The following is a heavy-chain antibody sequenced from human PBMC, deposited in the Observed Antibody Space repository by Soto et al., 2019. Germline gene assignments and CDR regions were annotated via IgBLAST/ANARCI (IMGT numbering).Heavy chain of an antibody. CDR2: ISGSGGST. J-gene: IGHJ4*02. CDR3: AKSPLTAWAGTEFDY. CDR1: GFTFSSYA. Sequence: GGSLRLSXAASGFTFSSYAMSWVRQAPGKGLEWVSAISGSGGSTYYADSVKGRFTISRDNSKNTLYLQMNSLRAEDTAVYNCAKSPLTAWAGTEFDYWGQGTLVTVSS. V-gene: IGHV3-23*01. D-gene: IGHD1-1*01.